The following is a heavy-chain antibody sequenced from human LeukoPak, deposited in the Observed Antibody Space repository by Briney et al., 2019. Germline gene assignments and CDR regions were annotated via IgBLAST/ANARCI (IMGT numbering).Heavy chain of an antibody. CDR1: GGSISSHY. D-gene: IGHD5-18*01. J-gene: IGHJ4*02. V-gene: IGHV4-59*11. CDR3: ATIKRGYPYGYFDF. CDR2: MYDTVNT. Sequence: SETLSLNCTVSGGSISSHYWNWVRQPPGKGLEWIGYMYDTVNTKDNPSLTSRLTLSADTSKNQFSLRLGSVTAADTAVYYCATIKRGYPYGYFDFWGQGILVTVSS.